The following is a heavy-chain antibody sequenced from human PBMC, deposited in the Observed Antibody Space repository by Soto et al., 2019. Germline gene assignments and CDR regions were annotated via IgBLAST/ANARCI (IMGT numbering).Heavy chain of an antibody. V-gene: IGHV4-31*03. D-gene: IGHD5-18*01. CDR1: GASVSTGAYY. CDR2: VYESGYT. CDR3: VRALRHTAMVHPWFDP. Sequence: SETLSLTCTVSGASVSTGAYYWGWVRQRPGRGLEWIGYVYESGYTYYNMSLKSRLTISLDRSNNQFSLGLTSVTAADTAAYYCVRALRHTAMVHPWFDPWGQGTLVTISS. J-gene: IGHJ5*02.